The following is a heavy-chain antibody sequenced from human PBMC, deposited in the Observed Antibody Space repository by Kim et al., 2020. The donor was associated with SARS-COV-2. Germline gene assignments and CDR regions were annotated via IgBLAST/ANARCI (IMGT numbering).Heavy chain of an antibody. CDR2: IYYSGST. Sequence: SETLSLTCTVSGGSISSYYWSWIRQPPGKGLEWIGYIYYSGSTNYNPSLKSRVTISVDTSKNQFSLKLSSVTAADTAVYYCARLSEYTQQLDYWGQGTL. CDR3: ARLSEYTQQLDY. D-gene: IGHD6-13*01. V-gene: IGHV4-59*01. CDR1: GGSISSYY. J-gene: IGHJ4*02.